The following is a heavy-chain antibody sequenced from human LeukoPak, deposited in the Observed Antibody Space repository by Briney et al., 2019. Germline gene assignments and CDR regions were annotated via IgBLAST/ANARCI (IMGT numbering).Heavy chain of an antibody. CDR3: ARAPSITIFGVVDY. CDR1: GYTFTSYG. J-gene: IGHJ4*02. CDR2: ISAYNGNT. V-gene: IGHV1-18*01. D-gene: IGHD3-3*01. Sequence: GASVKVSCKASGYTFTSYGISWVRQAPGQGLEWMGWISAYNGNTNYAQKLQGRVTMTTDTSTSTAYMELRSLRSDDTAVYYCARAPSITIFGVVDYWGQETLVTVSS.